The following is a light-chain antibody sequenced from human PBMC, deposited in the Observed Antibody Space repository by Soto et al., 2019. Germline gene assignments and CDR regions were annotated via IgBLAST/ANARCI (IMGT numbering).Light chain of an antibody. CDR2: EVS. Sequence: QSALTQAASVSGSPGQSITISCTGTSSDVGSYNLVSWYQQHPGKAPKLMIYEVSKRPSGLSNRFSGSKSGNTASLTISGLQAEYEADYYVCSYAGSRTPLIFGTGTKVTVL. J-gene: IGLJ1*01. V-gene: IGLV2-23*02. CDR1: SSDVGSYNL. CDR3: CSYAGSRTPLI.